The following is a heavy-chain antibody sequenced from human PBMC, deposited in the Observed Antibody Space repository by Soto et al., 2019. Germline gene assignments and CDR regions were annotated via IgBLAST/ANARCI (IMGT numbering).Heavy chain of an antibody. V-gene: IGHV3-23*01. CDR3: AKGRQITGTTRFYYYYGMDV. Sequence: GGSLRLSCAASGFTFSSYAMSWVRQAPGKGLEWVSAISGSGGSTYYADSVKGRFTISRDNSKNTLYLQMNSLRAEDTAVYYCAKGRQITGTTRFYYYYGMDVWGQGTTVTVSS. CDR1: GFTFSSYA. CDR2: ISGSGGST. J-gene: IGHJ6*02. D-gene: IGHD1-20*01.